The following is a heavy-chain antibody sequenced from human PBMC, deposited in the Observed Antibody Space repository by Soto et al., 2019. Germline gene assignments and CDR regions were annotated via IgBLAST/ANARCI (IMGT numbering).Heavy chain of an antibody. V-gene: IGHV3-30*18. D-gene: IGHD3-22*01. J-gene: IGHJ6*02. CDR3: AKDLGSYDSSGYYYDYYYGMDV. CDR1: GFTFSSYG. Sequence: QVQLVESGGGVVQPGRSLRLSCAASGFTFSSYGMHWVRQAPGKGLEWVAVISYDGSNKYYADSVKGRFTISRDNSKNTLYLQMNSLRAEDTAVYYCAKDLGSYDSSGYYYDYYYGMDVWGQGTTVTVSS. CDR2: ISYDGSNK.